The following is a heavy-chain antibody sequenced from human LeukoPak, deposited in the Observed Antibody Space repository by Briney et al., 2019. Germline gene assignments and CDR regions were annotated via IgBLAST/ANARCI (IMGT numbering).Heavy chain of an antibody. CDR2: ISGSGGST. D-gene: IGHD3-22*01. J-gene: IGHJ4*02. V-gene: IGHV3-23*01. CDR1: GFTFSSYA. Sequence: GGSLRLSCAASGFTFSSYAMSWVRQAPGKGLEWVSAISGSGGSTYYADSVKGRFTISRDNSKNTLYLQMNSLRAEDTAVYYCAKTPYYYDSSRKTYFDYWAQGTLVTVSS. CDR3: AKTPYYYDSSRKTYFDY.